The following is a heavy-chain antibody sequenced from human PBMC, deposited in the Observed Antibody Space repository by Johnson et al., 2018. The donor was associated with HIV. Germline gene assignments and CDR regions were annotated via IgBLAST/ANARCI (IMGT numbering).Heavy chain of an antibody. Sequence: VQLVESGGGVVRPGGSLRLSCAASRFTFDDYGMSWVRQAPGKGLEWVSGINWNGGNTDYADSVKGRFTISRDNAKNSLYLQMNSLRAEDTALYYCARDLRVVVAAPIGAATSHGFDIWGQGTMVTVSS. D-gene: IGHD2-15*01. CDR1: RFTFDDYG. V-gene: IGHV3-20*04. CDR3: ARDLRVVVAAPIGAATSHGFDI. CDR2: INWNGGNT. J-gene: IGHJ3*02.